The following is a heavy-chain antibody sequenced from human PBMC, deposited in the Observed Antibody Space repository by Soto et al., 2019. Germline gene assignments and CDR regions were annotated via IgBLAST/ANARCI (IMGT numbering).Heavy chain of an antibody. CDR3: ARDSRRITMVRGVIMVGYYGMDV. D-gene: IGHD3-10*01. Sequence: PSETLSLTCTVSGGSIISGDYYWMWIRQPPGKGLEWIGYIYYSGSTYYNPSLKSRVTISVDTSKNQFSLKLSSVTAADTAVYYCARDSRRITMVRGVIMVGYYGMDVWGQGTTVTVSS. V-gene: IGHV4-30-4*01. J-gene: IGHJ6*02. CDR2: IYYSGST. CDR1: GGSIISGDYY.